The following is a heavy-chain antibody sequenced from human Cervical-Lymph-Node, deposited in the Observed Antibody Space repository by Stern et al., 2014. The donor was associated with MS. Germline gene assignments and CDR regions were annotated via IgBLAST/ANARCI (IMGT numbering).Heavy chain of an antibody. Sequence: EVQLVESGGGLVKPGGSLRLSCAASGFTFSSYSMNWVRQAPGKGLEWVSYISSSSSYIYYADSVKGRFTISRDNAKNSLYLQMNSLRAEDTAVYYCASLLTVTLDYWGQGTLVTVSS. J-gene: IGHJ4*02. V-gene: IGHV3-21*01. CDR3: ASLLTVTLDY. D-gene: IGHD4-17*01. CDR1: GFTFSSYS. CDR2: ISSSSSYI.